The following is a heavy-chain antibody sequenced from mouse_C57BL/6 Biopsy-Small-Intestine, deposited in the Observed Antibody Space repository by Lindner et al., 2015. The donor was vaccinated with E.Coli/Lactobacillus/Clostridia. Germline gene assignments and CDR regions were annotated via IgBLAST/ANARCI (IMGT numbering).Heavy chain of an antibody. CDR1: GYTFTAYY. Sequence: SVKVSCKASGYTFTAYYIHWVRQAPGQGPEYLGWINPNTGGTSYPQKFQGRVTMTRDTSISTLYMELRRLRSDDTAVYYCARDIRGEDYFDLWGQGT. CDR3: ARDIRGEDYFDL. J-gene: IGHJ2*01. CDR2: INPNTGGT. V-gene: IGHV1-22*01. D-gene: IGHD1-1*01.